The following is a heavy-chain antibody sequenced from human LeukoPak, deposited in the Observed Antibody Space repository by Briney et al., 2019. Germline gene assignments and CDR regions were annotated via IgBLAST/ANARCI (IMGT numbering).Heavy chain of an antibody. Sequence: GGSLRLSCAASGFTFSGLAMSWVRRTPGKGLEWVSGISGSGDNTLYAASVKGRFTISRDNSKNTLYLEMNSLRADDTAIYYCAKMKGHPLQKYYMDVWGQGTTVTVSS. CDR2: ISGSGDNT. CDR1: GFTFSGLA. V-gene: IGHV3-23*01. CDR3: AKMKGHPLQKYYMDV. J-gene: IGHJ6*01. D-gene: IGHD2/OR15-2a*01.